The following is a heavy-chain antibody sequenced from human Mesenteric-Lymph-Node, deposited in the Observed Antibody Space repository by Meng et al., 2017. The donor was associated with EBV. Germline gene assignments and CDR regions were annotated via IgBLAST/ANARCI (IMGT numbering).Heavy chain of an antibody. J-gene: IGHJ4*02. D-gene: IGHD4/OR15-4a*01. Sequence: LAPLESGSGHVKPPRTPSHTCSVPGGYISSGCYSWSWIRQPPEEGLEWIGYIYHSGSTYYNPSLKSRVTITGDRSKNQFSLKLSSVTSADTAVYYCARVAGSNYGARSYYFDYWGQGTLVTVSS. CDR2: IYHSGST. CDR3: ARVAGSNYGARSYYFDY. CDR1: GGYISSGCYS. V-gene: IGHV4-30-2*01.